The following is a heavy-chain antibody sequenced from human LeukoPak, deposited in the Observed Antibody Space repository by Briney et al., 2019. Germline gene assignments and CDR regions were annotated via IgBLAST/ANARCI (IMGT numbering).Heavy chain of an antibody. Sequence: GGSLRLSCAASGFPFSSYSMNWVRQAPRKGLEWVSYISSSSSSTYYADSVKGRFTISRDNAKNSLYLQMNSLRAEDTAVYYCARLYSALPGFDYWGQGTLVTVSS. V-gene: IGHV3-48*01. CDR3: ARLYSALPGFDY. D-gene: IGHD6-13*01. CDR1: GFPFSSYS. CDR2: ISSSSSST. J-gene: IGHJ4*02.